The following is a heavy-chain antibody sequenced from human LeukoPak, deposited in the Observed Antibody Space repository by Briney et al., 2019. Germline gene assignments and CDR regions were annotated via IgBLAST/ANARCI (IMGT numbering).Heavy chain of an antibody. V-gene: IGHV3-23*01. CDR3: AKDQRTRETLWFGEFHYYGMDV. D-gene: IGHD3-10*01. CDR1: GFTFSSYA. J-gene: IGHJ6*02. Sequence: GGSLRLSCAASGFTFSSYAMSWVRQAPGKGLEWVSAISGSGGSTYYADSVKGRFTISRDNSKNTLYLQMNSLRAEDTAVYYCAKDQRTRETLWFGEFHYYGMDVWGQGTTVTVSS. CDR2: ISGSGGST.